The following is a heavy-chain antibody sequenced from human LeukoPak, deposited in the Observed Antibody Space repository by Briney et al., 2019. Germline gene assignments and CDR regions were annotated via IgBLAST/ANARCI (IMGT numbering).Heavy chain of an antibody. V-gene: IGHV3-30-3*01. CDR3: ARDQAWDPIVVVPAALGY. J-gene: IGHJ4*02. Sequence: GRSLRLSCAASGFTFSSYAMHWVRQAPGKGLEWVAVILYDGSNKYYADSVKGRFTISRDNSKNTLYLQMNSLRAEDTAVYYCARDQAWDPIVVVPAALGYWGQGTLVTVSS. D-gene: IGHD2-2*01. CDR2: ILYDGSNK. CDR1: GFTFSSYA.